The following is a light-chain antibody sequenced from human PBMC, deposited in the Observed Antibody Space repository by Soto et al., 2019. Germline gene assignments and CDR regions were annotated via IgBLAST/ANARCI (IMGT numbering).Light chain of an antibody. CDR3: QQYGSTPPYT. CDR1: QSVSSSY. Sequence: EIVLTQSPGTLSLSPGERATLSCRASQSVSSSYLDWYQQKPGQAPRLLIYGASSRATGIPDRFSGSGSGTDFTLTISSLEPQDCAVYYCQQYGSTPPYTFGQRTKLEIK. CDR2: GAS. J-gene: IGKJ2*01. V-gene: IGKV3-20*01.